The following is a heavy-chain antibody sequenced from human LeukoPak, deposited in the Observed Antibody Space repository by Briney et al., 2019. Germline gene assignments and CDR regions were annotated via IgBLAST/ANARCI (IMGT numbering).Heavy chain of an antibody. J-gene: IGHJ4*02. CDR1: GFTFSSYA. V-gene: IGHV3-30*04. Sequence: GGSLRLSCAASGFTFSSYAMHWVRQAPGKGLEWVAVISYDGSNKYYADSVKGRFTISRDNSKNTLYLQMNSLRAEDTAVYYCARALIAVATAPFDYWGQGTLVTVSS. D-gene: IGHD6-19*01. CDR3: ARALIAVATAPFDY. CDR2: ISYDGSNK.